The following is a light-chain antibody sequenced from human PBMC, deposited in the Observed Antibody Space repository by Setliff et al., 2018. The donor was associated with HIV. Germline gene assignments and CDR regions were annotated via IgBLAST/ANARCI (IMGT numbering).Light chain of an antibody. CDR2: DND. J-gene: IGLJ2*01. Sequence: QSVLAQPPSVSPAPGQKVTISCSGSSSNIGNNYVSWYQQFPGTAPKLLIFDNDMRPSGIPDRFSGSKSGTSATLGITGLQTGDEADYYCGTWDSSLSAGVFGGGTK. CDR1: SSNIGNNY. CDR3: GTWDSSLSAGV. V-gene: IGLV1-51*01.